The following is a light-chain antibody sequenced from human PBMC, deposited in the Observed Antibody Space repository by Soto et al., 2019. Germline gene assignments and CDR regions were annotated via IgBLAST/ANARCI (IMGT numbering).Light chain of an antibody. V-gene: IGKV3-20*01. CDR1: QSVSSSY. J-gene: IGKJ1*01. CDR2: GAS. CDR3: QQYRSSPRT. Sequence: EIVLTQSPGTLSLSPGERATLSCRASQSVSSSYLAWYQQKPGQAPRLLIYGASSRATGIPDRFRGSGSGTDFTLTISRLEPEDFAVYYGQQYRSSPRTFGQGTKVDIK.